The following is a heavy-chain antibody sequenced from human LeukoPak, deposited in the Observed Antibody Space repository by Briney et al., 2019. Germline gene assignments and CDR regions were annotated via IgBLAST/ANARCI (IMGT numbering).Heavy chain of an antibody. J-gene: IGHJ4*02. CDR1: GYTFTSYG. D-gene: IGHD3-22*01. CDR2: ISAYNGNT. CDR3: ARGFAAYDTSDYAFSYY. V-gene: IGHV1-18*01. Sequence: ASVKVSCKASGYTFTSYGISWVRQAPGQGLEWMGWISAYNGNTNYAQKLQGRLTMTRDTSISTAYMELSSLRSEDTAVYYCARGFAAYDTSDYAFSYYWGQGTLVTVSS.